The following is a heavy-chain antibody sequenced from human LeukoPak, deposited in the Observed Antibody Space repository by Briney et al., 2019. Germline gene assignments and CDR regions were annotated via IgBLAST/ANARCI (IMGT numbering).Heavy chain of an antibody. V-gene: IGHV4-59*01. D-gene: IGHD1-26*01. J-gene: IGHJ4*02. Sequence: TSETLSLTCTVSGGSISSYYWSWIRQPPGKGLEWIGYIYSSGSTNYNPSLKSRVTISVDTSKNQFSLKLSSVTAAGTAVYYCARGGVWELLDYWGQGTLVTVSS. CDR3: ARGGVWELLDY. CDR2: IYSSGST. CDR1: GGSISSYY.